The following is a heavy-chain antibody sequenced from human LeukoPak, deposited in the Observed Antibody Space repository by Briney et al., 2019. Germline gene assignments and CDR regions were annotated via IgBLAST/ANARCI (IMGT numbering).Heavy chain of an antibody. D-gene: IGHD3-10*01. CDR1: GGSISSSSYY. V-gene: IGHV4-39*01. J-gene: IGHJ4*02. Sequence: PSETVSLTCTVSGGSISSSSYYWGWIRQPPGKGLEWVGGIYYSGSTYYNPSLKSRVTISVDTSKNQFSLKLSSVTAADTAVYYCARQVLLWFGELSSGDADYWGQGTLVTVSS. CDR2: IYYSGST. CDR3: ARQVLLWFGELSSGDADY.